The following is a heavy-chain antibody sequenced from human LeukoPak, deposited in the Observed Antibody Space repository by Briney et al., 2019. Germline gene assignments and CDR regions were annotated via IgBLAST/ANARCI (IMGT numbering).Heavy chain of an antibody. J-gene: IGHJ6*03. Sequence: SETLSLTCTVSGGSISSYYWSWIRQPPGKGLEWIGYIYYSGSTNYNPSLKSRVTISVKTSKNQFSLKLSSVTAADTAVYYCASATEGDYYYYYMDVWGKGTTVTVSS. CDR1: GGSISSYY. CDR2: IYYSGST. V-gene: IGHV4-59*08. CDR3: ASATEGDYYYYYMDV.